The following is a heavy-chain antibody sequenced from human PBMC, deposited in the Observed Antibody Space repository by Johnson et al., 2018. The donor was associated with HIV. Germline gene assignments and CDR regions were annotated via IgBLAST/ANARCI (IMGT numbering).Heavy chain of an antibody. Sequence: QVQLVESGGGVVQPGRSLRLSCAASGFTFSSYAMHWVRRAPGKGLEWVAVISFDGSNTYYADSVKGRFTISRDNSKNTLYLQMTSLRAEDTAVYYCAKDLSQWELRPDAFDIWGQGTMVTVSS. D-gene: IGHD1-26*01. J-gene: IGHJ3*02. CDR1: GFTFSSYA. CDR2: ISFDGSNT. V-gene: IGHV3-30-3*01. CDR3: AKDLSQWELRPDAFDI.